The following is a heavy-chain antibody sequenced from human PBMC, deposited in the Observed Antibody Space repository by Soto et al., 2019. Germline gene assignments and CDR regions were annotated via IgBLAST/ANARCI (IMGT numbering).Heavy chain of an antibody. Sequence: GGSLRLSCAASGFTFSSYGMHWVRQAPGKGLEWVAVIWYDGSNKYYADSVKGRFTISRDNSKKKLYLQMNSLRAEDTAVYYCARGQGKHDFWSGYYTLGVVSSYYYYYYMDVWGKGTTVTVSS. CDR3: ARGQGKHDFWSGYYTLGVVSSYYYYYYMDV. CDR1: GFTFSSYG. V-gene: IGHV3-33*01. CDR2: IWYDGSNK. D-gene: IGHD3-3*01. J-gene: IGHJ6*03.